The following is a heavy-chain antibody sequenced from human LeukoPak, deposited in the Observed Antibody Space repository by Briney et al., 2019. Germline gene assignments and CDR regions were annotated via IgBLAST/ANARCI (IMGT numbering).Heavy chain of an antibody. CDR1: GFNFASNW. D-gene: IGHD6-19*01. V-gene: IGHV3-74*01. J-gene: IGHJ4*02. Sequence: GGSLRLSCAASGFNFASNWMHWVRQTPGKGLMWVSRINSGGSGTSYADSVEGRFTISRDNAKNTLYLQMNSLRAEDTAVYYCAKSLGRVAVAGVFDYWGQGTLVTVSS. CDR3: AKSLGRVAVAGVFDY. CDR2: INSGGSGT.